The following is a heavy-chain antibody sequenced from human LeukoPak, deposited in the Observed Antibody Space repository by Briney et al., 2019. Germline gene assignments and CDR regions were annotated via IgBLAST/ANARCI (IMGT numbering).Heavy chain of an antibody. CDR3: AKEKAPGYSYGSPFDY. CDR1: GGTFSSYA. D-gene: IGHD5-18*01. V-gene: IGHV1-69*13. J-gene: IGHJ4*02. Sequence: SVKVSCKASGGTFSSYAISWVRQAPGQGLEWMGGIIPIFGTANYAQKFQGRVTITADESTSTAYMELSSLRSEDTAVYYCAKEKAPGYSYGSPFDYWGQGTLVTVSS. CDR2: IIPIFGTA.